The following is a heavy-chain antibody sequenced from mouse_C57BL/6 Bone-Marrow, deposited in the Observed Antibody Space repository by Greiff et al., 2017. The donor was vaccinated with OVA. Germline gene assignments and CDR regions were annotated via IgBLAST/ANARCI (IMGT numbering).Heavy chain of an antibody. CDR3: ARGGSSGYVGY. CDR1: GYTFTDYY. J-gene: IGHJ2*01. CDR2: INPNNGGT. Sequence: VQLKQSGPELVKPGASVKISCKASGYTFTDYYMNWVKQSHGKSLEWIGDINPNNGGTSYNQKFKGKATLTVDKSSSTAYMELRSLTSEDSAVYYCARGGSSGYVGYWGQGTTLTVSS. V-gene: IGHV1-26*01. D-gene: IGHD3-2*02.